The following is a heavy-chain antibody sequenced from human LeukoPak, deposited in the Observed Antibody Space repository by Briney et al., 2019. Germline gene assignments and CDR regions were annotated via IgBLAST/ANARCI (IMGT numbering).Heavy chain of an antibody. CDR1: GFTFSSYA. D-gene: IGHD2-2*01. Sequence: PGGSLRLSCAASGFTFSSYAMSWVRQAPGKGLEWVSAISGSGGSTYYADSVKGRFTISRDNSKNTLYPQMNSLRAEDTAVYYCAKDWYCSSTSCPNWFDHWGQGTLVTVSS. V-gene: IGHV3-23*01. CDR2: ISGSGGST. CDR3: AKDWYCSSTSCPNWFDH. J-gene: IGHJ5*02.